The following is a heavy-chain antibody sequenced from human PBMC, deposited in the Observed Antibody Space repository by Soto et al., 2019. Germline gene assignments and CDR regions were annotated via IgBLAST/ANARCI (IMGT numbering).Heavy chain of an antibody. D-gene: IGHD3-10*01. CDR2: IIPIFGTA. CDR1: GGTFSSYA. Sequence: ASVKVSCKASGGTFSSYAISWVRQAPGQGLEWMGGIIPIFGTANYAQKFQGRVTITADESTSTAYMELSSLRSEDTAVYYCARSPQSGSGSYYRDGWFDPWGQGTLVTVSS. CDR3: ARSPQSGSGSYYRDGWFDP. V-gene: IGHV1-69*13. J-gene: IGHJ5*02.